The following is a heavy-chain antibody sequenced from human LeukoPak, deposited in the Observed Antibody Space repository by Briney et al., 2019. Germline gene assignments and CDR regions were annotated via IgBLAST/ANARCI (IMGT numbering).Heavy chain of an antibody. J-gene: IGHJ4*02. CDR3: VREWRSLGH. D-gene: IGHD3/OR15-3a*01. CDR1: GFTVSSNY. V-gene: IGHV3-53*01. CDR2: IYSGGST. Sequence: GGSLRLSCAASGFTVSSNYMSWVRQAPGKGLEWVSVIYSGGSTYYADSVKGRFTISRDNAKNSLYLQMNSLRADDTAVYYCVREWRSLGHWGQGTLVTVSS.